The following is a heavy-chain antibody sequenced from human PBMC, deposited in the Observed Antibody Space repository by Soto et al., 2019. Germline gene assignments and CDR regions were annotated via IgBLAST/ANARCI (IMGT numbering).Heavy chain of an antibody. J-gene: IGHJ6*02. Sequence: ESGGGVVQPGRSLRLSCAASGFTFSSYGMHWVRQAPGKGLEWVAVIWYDGSNKYYADSVKGRFTISRDNAKNTLYLQMNSLRAEDTAVYYCARRDVYVEARSSETYYYYGMDVWGQGTTVTVSS. CDR3: ARRDVYVEARSSETYYYYGMDV. V-gene: IGHV3-33*01. D-gene: IGHD3-10*02. CDR1: GFTFSSYG. CDR2: IWYDGSNK.